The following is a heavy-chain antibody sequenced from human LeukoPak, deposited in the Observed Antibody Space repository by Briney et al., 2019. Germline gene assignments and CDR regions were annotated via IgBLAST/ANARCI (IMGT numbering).Heavy chain of an antibody. V-gene: IGHV3-7*01. CDR2: IKQDGSEK. J-gene: IGHJ6*03. Sequence: GGSLRLSCAASGFTFSSDWMSWVRQAPGKGLEWVANIKQDGSEKYYVDSVKGRFTISRDNAKNSLYLQMNSLRAEDTAVYYCARDSYYYYYSMDVWGKGTTVTVSS. CDR1: GFTFSSDW. CDR3: ARDSYYYYYSMDV.